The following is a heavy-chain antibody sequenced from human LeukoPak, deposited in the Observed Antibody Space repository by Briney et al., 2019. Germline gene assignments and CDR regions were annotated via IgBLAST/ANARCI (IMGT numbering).Heavy chain of an antibody. D-gene: IGHD6-13*01. CDR2: INAGNGNT. V-gene: IGHV1-3*03. J-gene: IGHJ4*02. Sequence: ASVKVSCKASGYTFTSYAMHWVRQAPGQRLECMGWINAGNGNTKYSQEFQGRVTITRDTSAGTAYMELSSLRSEDMAVYYCARGSLAAAGIADYWGQGTLVTVSS. CDR3: ARGSLAAAGIADY. CDR1: GYTFTSYA.